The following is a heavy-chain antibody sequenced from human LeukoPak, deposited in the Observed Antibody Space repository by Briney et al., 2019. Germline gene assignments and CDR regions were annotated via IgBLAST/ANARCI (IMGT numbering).Heavy chain of an antibody. D-gene: IGHD3-10*01. CDR1: GGSISSYY. CDR2: IYYSGST. Sequence: SETLSLTCTVSGGSISSYYWSWIRQPPGKGLEWIGYIYYSGSTNYNPSLKSRVTMSVDTSKNQFSLKLSSVTAADTAVYYCARGRGITMVYMDVWGKGTTVTVSS. CDR3: ARGRGITMVYMDV. V-gene: IGHV4-59*12. J-gene: IGHJ6*03.